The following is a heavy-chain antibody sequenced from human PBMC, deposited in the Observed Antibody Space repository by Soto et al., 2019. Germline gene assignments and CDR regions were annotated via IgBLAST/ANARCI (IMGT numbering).Heavy chain of an antibody. CDR1: SASITTYY. CDR3: ARVAGTYYDFWSGPLIPYGMDV. V-gene: IGHV4-59*12. J-gene: IGHJ6*02. Sequence: SEPLSLICGVSSASITTYYCSWIRQAPRKGLEWIGNVYHTGSTDYNSSLRSRVTISVDTSKNQFSLNMNSVTAADTAVYYCARVAGTYYDFWSGPLIPYGMDVWGQGTTVTVSS. D-gene: IGHD3-3*01. CDR2: VYHTGST.